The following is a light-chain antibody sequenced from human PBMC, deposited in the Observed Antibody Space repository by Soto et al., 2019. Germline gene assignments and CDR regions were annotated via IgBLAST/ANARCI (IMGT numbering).Light chain of an antibody. CDR1: QGIGNY. CDR3: QKYNSAPLVT. V-gene: IGKV1-27*01. J-gene: IGKJ3*01. CDR2: AAA. Sequence: DIQMTQSPSSLSASVGDRVTITCRASQGIGNYLAWYQQKPGNVPKLLIYAAATLQSGVPSRFSGSGSGTDFTLTISSLQPEDVATYYCQKYNSAPLVTFGPGTKVDAK.